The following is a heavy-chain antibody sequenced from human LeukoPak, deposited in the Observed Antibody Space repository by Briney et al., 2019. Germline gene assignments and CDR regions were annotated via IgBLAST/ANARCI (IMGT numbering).Heavy chain of an antibody. J-gene: IGHJ4*02. CDR3: ARGPPSGWHGAVY. V-gene: IGHV1-8*01. CDR2: MNPNSGNT. Sequence: GAPVKVSCKASEYTFASYDINWVRQSTGQGIEWMGWMNPNSGNTGYAQKFQGRVTMTRNTSINTAYMGLSSLRSEDTAVYYCARGPPSGWHGAVYWGQGTLVTVSS. CDR1: EYTFASYD. D-gene: IGHD6-19*01.